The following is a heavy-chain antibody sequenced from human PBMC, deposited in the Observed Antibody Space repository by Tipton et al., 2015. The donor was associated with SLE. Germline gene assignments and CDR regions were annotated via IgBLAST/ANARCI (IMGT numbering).Heavy chain of an antibody. D-gene: IGHD2-2*01. V-gene: IGHV3-30*02. J-gene: IGHJ6*02. CDR3: AKSLCSSTSCYQYHSYYYGMDV. CDR2: IRFDGSNE. CDR1: GFIFSNYG. Sequence: SLRLSCAASGFIFSNYGMHWVRQAPGKGLEWVAFIRFDGSNEYYADSLKGRFTISRDNSKSTVYLQMNSLRAEDTAVYYCAKSLCSSTSCYQYHSYYYGMDVWGQGTTVTVSS.